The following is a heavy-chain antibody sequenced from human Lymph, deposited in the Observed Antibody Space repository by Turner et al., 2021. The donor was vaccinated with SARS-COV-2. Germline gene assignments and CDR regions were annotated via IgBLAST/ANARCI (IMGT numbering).Heavy chain of an antibody. V-gene: IGHV3-43*02. CDR1: GFTFDDYA. D-gene: IGHD2-15*01. CDR2: ISGDGGST. CDR3: AKDPGYCSGGSCYSRTYFDF. J-gene: IGHJ4*02. Sequence: EVQLVESGGGVVQPGGSLRLSCAASGFTFDDYAMHWVRQAPGKGLEWVSLISGDGGSTYYADSVKGRFTISRDNSKNSLSLQMNSLRAEDTALYYCAKDPGYCSGGSCYSRTYFDFWGQGTLVTVSA.